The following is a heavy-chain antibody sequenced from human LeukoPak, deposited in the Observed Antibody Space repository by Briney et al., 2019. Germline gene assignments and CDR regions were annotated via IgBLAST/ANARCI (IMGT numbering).Heavy chain of an antibody. J-gene: IGHJ4*02. CDR1: GGSISSSSW. CDR2: IYHSGST. V-gene: IGHV4-4*02. Sequence: SETLSLTCAVSGGSISSSSWWSWVRQPPGKGLEWIGEIYHSGSTNYNPSLKSRVTISVDKSKNQFSLKLSSVTAADTAVYYCAREAAAGGDYFDYWGQGTLVTVSS. CDR3: AREAAAGGDYFDY. D-gene: IGHD6-13*01.